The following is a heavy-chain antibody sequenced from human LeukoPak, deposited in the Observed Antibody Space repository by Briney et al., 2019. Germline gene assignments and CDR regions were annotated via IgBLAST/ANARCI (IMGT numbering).Heavy chain of an antibody. Sequence: GGSLRLSCVASGFTFSSYTINWVRQTPGKGLEWVSVIYSGGSTYYADSVKGRFTISRDNSKNTLYLQMNSLRAEDTAVYYCARDGYSYGPLDYWGQGTLVTVSS. D-gene: IGHD5-18*01. J-gene: IGHJ4*02. CDR2: IYSGGST. CDR3: ARDGYSYGPLDY. V-gene: IGHV3-66*01. CDR1: GFTFSSYT.